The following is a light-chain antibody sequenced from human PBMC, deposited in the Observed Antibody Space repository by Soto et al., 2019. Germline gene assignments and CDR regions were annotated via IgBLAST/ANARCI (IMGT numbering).Light chain of an antibody. CDR3: SSYTGSSTV. J-gene: IGLJ1*01. Sequence: QSVLTQPASVSGSPGQSITISCTGTSSDVGGYNYVSWYQQHPGKAPKLMIYDVSNRPSGVSNRFSGSNSGNTASLFISGLQAEDEADYYCSSYTGSSTVFGTGTKVTVL. CDR2: DVS. V-gene: IGLV2-14*01. CDR1: SSDVGGYNY.